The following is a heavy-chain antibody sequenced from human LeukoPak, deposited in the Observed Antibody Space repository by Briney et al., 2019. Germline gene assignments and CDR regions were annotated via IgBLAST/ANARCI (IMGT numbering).Heavy chain of an antibody. J-gene: IGHJ4*02. D-gene: IGHD3-16*01. CDR1: GGSISSGDYY. V-gene: IGHV4-30-4*01. CDR2: IYYSGST. Sequence: SETLSLTCTVSGGSISSGDYYWSWIRQPPGKGLEWIGYIYYSGSTYYNPSLKSRVTISVDTSKNQFSLKLSSVTAADTAVYYCARGLWGKTFDYWGQGTLVTVSS. CDR3: ARGLWGKTFDY.